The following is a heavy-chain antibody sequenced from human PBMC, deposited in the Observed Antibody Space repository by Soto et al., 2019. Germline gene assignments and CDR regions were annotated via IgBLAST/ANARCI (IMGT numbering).Heavy chain of an antibody. D-gene: IGHD5-12*01. CDR2: ISASNGNT. CDR1: GYTFTSYG. Sequence: QVQLVQSGADVKKPGASVKVSCKASGYTFTSYGLSRVRQASGQGLEWMGWISASNGNTNSAQKFQDRVTMTTDTSTSTAYMELRSLTSDDTAVYYCARARGYSFGYGDYWGQGTLVTVSS. V-gene: IGHV1-18*01. J-gene: IGHJ4*02. CDR3: ARARGYSFGYGDY.